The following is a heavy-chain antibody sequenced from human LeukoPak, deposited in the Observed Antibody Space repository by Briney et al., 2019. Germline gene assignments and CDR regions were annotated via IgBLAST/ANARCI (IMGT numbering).Heavy chain of an antibody. CDR1: GGTFSSYA. V-gene: IGHV1-69*04. CDR2: ITPIFGIA. J-gene: IGHJ5*02. Sequence: SVKVSCKASGGTFSSYAISWVRQAPGQGLEWMGRITPIFGIANYAQKFQGRVTITADKSTSTAYMELSSLRSEDTAVYYCARDDYCSGGSCYGWFDPWGQGTLVTVSS. CDR3: ARDDYCSGGSCYGWFDP. D-gene: IGHD2-15*01.